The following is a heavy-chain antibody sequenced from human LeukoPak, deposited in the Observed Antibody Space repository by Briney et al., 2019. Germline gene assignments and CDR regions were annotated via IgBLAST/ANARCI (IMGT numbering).Heavy chain of an antibody. CDR2: ISYDGSNK. Sequence: GGSLRLSCAASGFTFSSYGMHWVRQAPGKGLEWVAVISYDGSNKYYADSVKGRFTISRDNSKNTLYLQMNSLRAEDTAVYYCAKDSSDLSSVLRFLAFYHYGMDVWGQGTTVTVSS. V-gene: IGHV3-30*18. J-gene: IGHJ6*02. D-gene: IGHD3-3*01. CDR1: GFTFSSYG. CDR3: AKDSSDLSSVLRFLAFYHYGMDV.